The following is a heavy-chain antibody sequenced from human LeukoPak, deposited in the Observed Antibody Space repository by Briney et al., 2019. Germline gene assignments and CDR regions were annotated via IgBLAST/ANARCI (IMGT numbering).Heavy chain of an antibody. J-gene: IGHJ4*02. Sequence: GGSLRLSCVASGFTFSYSSMNWVRQAPGKGLEWVSYISSSSSTTYHVDSVKGRFTISRDNAKNSLYLQMNSLRAEDTAVYYCAREGVYSGSLVIFRVFDYWGQGTLVTVSS. CDR2: ISSSSSTT. D-gene: IGHD1-26*01. CDR1: GFTFSYSS. CDR3: AREGVYSGSLVIFRVFDY. V-gene: IGHV3-48*04.